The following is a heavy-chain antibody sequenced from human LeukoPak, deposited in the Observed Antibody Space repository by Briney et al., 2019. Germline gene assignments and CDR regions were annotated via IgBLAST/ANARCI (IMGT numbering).Heavy chain of an antibody. V-gene: IGHV3-23*01. CDR2: ISGSGETT. D-gene: IGHD5-18*01. CDR1: GFTFSSFH. J-gene: IGHJ4*02. CDR3: AKRGYTYGGHFDY. Sequence: PGWSLRLSCEASGFTFSSFHMSWVRQAPGKGLEWVSAISGSGETTYYADSVKGRFTVSRDNSKNTLYVQMDSLRAEDTAVYYCAKRGYTYGGHFDYWGQGALVTVSS.